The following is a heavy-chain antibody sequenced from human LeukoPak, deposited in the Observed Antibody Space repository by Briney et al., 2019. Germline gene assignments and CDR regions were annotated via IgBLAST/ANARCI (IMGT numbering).Heavy chain of an antibody. J-gene: IGHJ4*02. V-gene: IGHV4-34*09. CDR3: AREPTQPLRFGEFHPFDN. Sequence: SETLSLTCAVYGGSFSGYYWTWIRQLPGKGLEWIGYTSYSGYPDSNPSLKSRVTISLDTSKNQFSLSLSSVTAADTAVYYCAREPTQPLRFGEFHPFDNWGQGTLVIVSS. CDR1: GGSFSGYY. CDR2: TSYSGYP. D-gene: IGHD3-10*01.